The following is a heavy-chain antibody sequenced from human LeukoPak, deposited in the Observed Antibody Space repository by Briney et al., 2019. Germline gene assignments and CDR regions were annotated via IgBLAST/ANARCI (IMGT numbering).Heavy chain of an antibody. V-gene: IGHV4-38-2*02. CDR1: GYSISSGYY. CDR2: IYHSGST. CDR3: ARHGSGSYPGLIDY. Sequence: PSETLSLTCTVSGYSISSGYYWGWIRPPPGKGLEWIGSIYHSGSTYYNPSLKSRVTISVDTSKNQFSLKLSSVTAADTAVYYCARHGSGSYPGLIDYWGQGTLVTVSS. J-gene: IGHJ4*02. D-gene: IGHD1-26*01.